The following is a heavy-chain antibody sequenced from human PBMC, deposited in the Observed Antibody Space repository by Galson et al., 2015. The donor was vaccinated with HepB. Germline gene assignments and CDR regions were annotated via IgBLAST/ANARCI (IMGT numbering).Heavy chain of an antibody. V-gene: IGHV3-73*01. CDR1: GFTFSGSA. Sequence: SLRLSCAASGFTFSGSAIHWVRQASGRGPAWIGHIRSKATNYAALYVPSLKGRFTISRDDSKNMAYLHMRSLKTDDTAVYYCVRSGDFSGYSSRWGQGTLVTVSP. CDR2: IRSKATNYAA. J-gene: IGHJ4*02. CDR3: VRSGDFSGYSSR. D-gene: IGHD6-13*01.